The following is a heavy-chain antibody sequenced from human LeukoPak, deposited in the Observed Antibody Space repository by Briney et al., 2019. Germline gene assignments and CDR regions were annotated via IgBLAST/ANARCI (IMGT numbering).Heavy chain of an antibody. V-gene: IGHV4-30-4*01. CDR2: IYYSGST. Sequence: SQTLSLTCSVSGGSISSGDYYWSWIRQPPGKGLEWIGYIYYSGSTYYNPSLKSRVTISADTSKNQIALSLSSVTAADTALYFCARVGGHTYYDTLTGLMKWFDPWGQGTLVTVSS. D-gene: IGHD3-9*01. CDR3: ARVGGHTYYDTLTGLMKWFDP. CDR1: GGSISSGDYY. J-gene: IGHJ5*02.